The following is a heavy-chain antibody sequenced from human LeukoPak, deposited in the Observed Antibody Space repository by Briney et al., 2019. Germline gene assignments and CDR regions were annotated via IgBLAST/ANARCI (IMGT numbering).Heavy chain of an antibody. CDR3: ARDRGFFD. Sequence: PGGSLRLSCAASGFTFSIYPMHWVRQAPGKGLEWVAVISNDGRDKHHADSVKGRFTISRDNSKNTLYLQMNSLRAEDTAVYYCARDRGFFDWGQGTLVTVSS. J-gene: IGHJ4*02. D-gene: IGHD3-10*01. V-gene: IGHV3-30*03. CDR1: GFTFSIYP. CDR2: ISNDGRDK.